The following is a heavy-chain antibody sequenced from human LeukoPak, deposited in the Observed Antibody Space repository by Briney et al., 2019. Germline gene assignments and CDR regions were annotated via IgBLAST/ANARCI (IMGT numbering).Heavy chain of an antibody. CDR3: ARARRQDYYDSSGYSYYFDY. Sequence: SETLSLTCTVSGGSISDIINYWGWIRQPPGKGLEWIGSIYYSGSTNYNPSLKSRVTISVDTSKNQFSLKLSSVTAADTAVYYCARARRQDYYDSSGYSYYFDYWGQGTLVTVSS. D-gene: IGHD3-22*01. V-gene: IGHV4-39*07. J-gene: IGHJ4*02. CDR1: GGSISDIINY. CDR2: IYYSGST.